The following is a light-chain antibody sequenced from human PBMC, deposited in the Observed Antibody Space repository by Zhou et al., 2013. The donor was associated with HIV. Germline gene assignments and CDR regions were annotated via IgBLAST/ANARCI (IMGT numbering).Light chain of an antibody. CDR2: AAS. J-gene: IGKJ2*03. V-gene: IGKV1-12*01. Sequence: DFQMTQSPSSVSASVGDRVVITCRASQDISSWLAWYQQKPGKAPKLLIYAASTLQSGVPSRFSGSGSGTDFTLTISGLQSEDFAVYYCQHCNNWPPYSFGQGTKLEIK. CDR1: QDISSW. CDR3: QHCNNWPPYS.